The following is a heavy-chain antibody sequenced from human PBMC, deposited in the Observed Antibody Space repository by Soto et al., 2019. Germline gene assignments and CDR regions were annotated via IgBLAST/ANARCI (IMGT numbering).Heavy chain of an antibody. CDR3: AKATYYDFWSGYPCPFDY. D-gene: IGHD3-3*01. Sequence: EVQLLESGGGLVQPGGSLRLSCAASGFTFSSYAMSWVRQAPGKGLEWVSAISGSGGSTYYADSVKGRFTISRDNSKNTLYLQMNSLRAEDTAVYYCAKATYYDFWSGYPCPFDYWGHGTLVTVSS. J-gene: IGHJ4*01. CDR2: ISGSGGST. CDR1: GFTFSSYA. V-gene: IGHV3-23*01.